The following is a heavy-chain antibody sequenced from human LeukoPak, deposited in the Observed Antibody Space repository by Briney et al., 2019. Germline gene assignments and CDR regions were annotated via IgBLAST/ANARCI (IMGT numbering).Heavy chain of an antibody. D-gene: IGHD2-15*01. CDR1: GFTLSNYW. Sequence: GGSLRLSCAASGFTLSNYWMHWVRQAPGKGLVWVSRINSDGRTTTYADSVKGRFTISRDNAKNSLYLQVNSLRAEDTAVYYCAKTLRYGMDVWGQGTTVTVSS. CDR2: INSDGRTT. V-gene: IGHV3-74*01. CDR3: AKTLRYGMDV. J-gene: IGHJ6*02.